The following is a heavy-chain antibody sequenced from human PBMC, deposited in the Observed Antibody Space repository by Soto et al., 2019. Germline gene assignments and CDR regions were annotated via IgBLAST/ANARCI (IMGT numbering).Heavy chain of an antibody. V-gene: IGHV3-23*01. Sequence: EVQLLEAGGGLVQPGGSLRLSCAASGFTFSSYAMSWVRQAPGKGLEWVSAISGSGGSTYYAYSVKGRFTISIHNSKNSLYIHMNSLRAEDTAVYSCANDWRDAVDYLGHGTLVTVSS. CDR2: ISGSGGST. CDR3: ANDWRDAVDY. D-gene: IGHD3-3*01. CDR1: GFTFSSYA. J-gene: IGHJ4*01.